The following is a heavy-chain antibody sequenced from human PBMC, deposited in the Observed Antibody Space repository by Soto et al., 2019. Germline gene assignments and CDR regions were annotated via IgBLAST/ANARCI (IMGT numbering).Heavy chain of an antibody. J-gene: IGHJ4*02. CDR2: IYYSGST. CDR3: ARVLSYYGSGRSFDY. CDR1: GGSISSGGYY. Sequence: QVQLQESGPGLVKPSQTLSLTCTVSGGSISSGGYYWSWIRQHPGKGLEWIGYIYYSGSTYYNPSLKSRVTISVDTSKNQFSLKLRSVTAADTAVYYCARVLSYYGSGRSFDYWGQGTLVTVSS. D-gene: IGHD3-10*01. V-gene: IGHV4-31*03.